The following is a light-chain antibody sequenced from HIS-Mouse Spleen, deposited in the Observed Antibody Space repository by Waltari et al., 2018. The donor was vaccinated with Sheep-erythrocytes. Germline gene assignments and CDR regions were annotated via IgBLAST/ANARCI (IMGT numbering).Light chain of an antibody. CDR1: NIGSKS. CDR2: DDS. CDR3: QVWDSSSDHPGV. Sequence: SYVLTQPPSVSVAPGKTARITCGGNNIGSKSVHWYQQKPGQAPGLVVYDDSDRPSGIPERLSGSNSGNTATLTISRVEAGDEADYYCQVWDSSSDHPGVFGTGTKVTVL. J-gene: IGLJ1*01. V-gene: IGLV3-21*03.